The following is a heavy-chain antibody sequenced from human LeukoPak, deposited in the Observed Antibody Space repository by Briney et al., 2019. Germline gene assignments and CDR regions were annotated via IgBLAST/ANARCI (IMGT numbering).Heavy chain of an antibody. Sequence: GASVKVSCKASGYTFTGYYMHWVRQAPGQGLEWMGWINPNSGGTNYAQKFQGWVTMTRDTSISTAYMELSRLRSDDTAVYYCARVVWQDSGSYWFDPWGQGTLVTVSS. V-gene: IGHV1-2*04. CDR2: INPNSGGT. D-gene: IGHD1-26*01. J-gene: IGHJ5*02. CDR3: ARVVWQDSGSYWFDP. CDR1: GYTFTGYY.